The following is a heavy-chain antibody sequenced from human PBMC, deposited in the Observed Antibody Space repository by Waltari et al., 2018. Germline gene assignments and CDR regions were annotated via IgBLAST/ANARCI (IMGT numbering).Heavy chain of an antibody. CDR1: GFPLHYTY. V-gene: IGHV3-53*01. CDR2: MYASGNT. J-gene: IGHJ4*02. Sequence: EVQLVESGGGLIQPGGSLRLSCAASGFPLHYTYMSWVRQAPGKGLEWVSVMYASGNTYYADSVKGRFTISRDDSKSMLYLEMNSLRAEDTAVYYCARAGLGSPMEWLRLFDQWGQGTLVTVSS. D-gene: IGHD5-12*01. CDR3: ARAGLGSPMEWLRLFDQ.